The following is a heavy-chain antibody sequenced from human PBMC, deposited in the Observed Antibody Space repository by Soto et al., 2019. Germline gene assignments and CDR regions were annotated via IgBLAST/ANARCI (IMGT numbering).Heavy chain of an antibody. D-gene: IGHD1-1*01. V-gene: IGHV1-69*13. CDR1: GGPFSSYA. Sequence: GASVKVSCKASGGPFSSYAISWVRQAPGQGLEWMGGIIPIFGTANYAQKFQVRVTITEDEATSTNYMEXSSLRSEGTAAYYCARAAVPLEHPGDAFDTCGQGTMVTVS. J-gene: IGHJ3*02. CDR3: ARAAVPLEHPGDAFDT. CDR2: IIPIFGTA.